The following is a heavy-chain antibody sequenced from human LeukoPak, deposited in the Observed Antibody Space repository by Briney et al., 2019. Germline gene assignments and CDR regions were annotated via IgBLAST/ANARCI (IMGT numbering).Heavy chain of an antibody. J-gene: IGHJ4*02. CDR1: IDSFSNYH. CDR3: ARTDREDYYGSGSYYREYYLDY. CDR2: VNESGGT. Sequence: SETLSLTCAVYIDSFSNYHWNWIRQTPAKGLEWIGEVNESGGTNISPSLRSRVILSVDTSKNQFSLKLISVTAADTAVYYCARTDREDYYGSGSYYREYYLDYWGQGTLVTVSS. V-gene: IGHV4-34*01. D-gene: IGHD3-10*01.